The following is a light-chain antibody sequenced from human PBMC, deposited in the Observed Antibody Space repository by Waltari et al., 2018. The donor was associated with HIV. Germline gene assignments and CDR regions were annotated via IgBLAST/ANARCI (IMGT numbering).Light chain of an antibody. V-gene: IGLV3-25*03. J-gene: IGLJ3*02. CDR1: ALANNY. CDR3: QSGGSSCSWV. Sequence: SNELTHPPSVSVSPGQTARITCSGHALANNYTYGVQRKPGQAHGLVIYKDTERHSGIPEQFSGSRSGTTVKLTISGVQAEDEADYDCQSGGSSCSWVFGGGTKLTVL. CDR2: KDT.